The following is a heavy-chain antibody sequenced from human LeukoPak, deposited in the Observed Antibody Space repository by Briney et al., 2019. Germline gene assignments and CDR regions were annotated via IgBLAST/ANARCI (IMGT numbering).Heavy chain of an antibody. CDR2: IYSGGST. D-gene: IGHD6-13*01. CDR3: ARVDSRTAQFDY. CDR1: GFNVSSNY. V-gene: IGHV3-66*01. Sequence: GGTLRLSCAVSGFNVSSNYLNWVRQAPGKGPEWVSVIYSGGSTYYADSVKGRFTISRDNSKNTLYLQTNSLRAEDTAVYHCARVDSRTAQFDYWGQGTLVTVSS. J-gene: IGHJ4*02.